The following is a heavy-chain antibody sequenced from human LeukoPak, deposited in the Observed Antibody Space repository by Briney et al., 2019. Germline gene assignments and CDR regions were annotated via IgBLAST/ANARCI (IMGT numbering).Heavy chain of an antibody. CDR2: IKQDGSEK. J-gene: IGHJ4*02. CDR1: GFTFSSYW. V-gene: IGHV3-7*01. CDR3: ARLGYSGYNAFDY. D-gene: IGHD5-12*01. Sequence: GGSLRLSCAASGFTFSSYWMSWVRQAPGKGLEWVANIKQDGSEKYYVDSVKGRFTISRDNAKNSLYLQMNGLRAEDTAVYYCARLGYSGYNAFDYWGQGTLVTVSS.